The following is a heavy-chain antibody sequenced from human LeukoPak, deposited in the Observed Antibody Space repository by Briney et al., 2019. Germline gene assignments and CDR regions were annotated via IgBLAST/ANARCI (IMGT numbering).Heavy chain of an antibody. CDR1: EFTVSSYW. CDR3: ARGDY. V-gene: IGHV3-7*01. J-gene: IGHJ4*02. CDR2: IKQDGSEK. Sequence: PGGSLRLSCAASEFTVSSYWMSWVRQAPGKGLEWVANIKQDGSEKYYVDSVKGRFTISRDNAKNSLYLQMNSLRAEDTAVYYCARGDYWGQGALVTVSS.